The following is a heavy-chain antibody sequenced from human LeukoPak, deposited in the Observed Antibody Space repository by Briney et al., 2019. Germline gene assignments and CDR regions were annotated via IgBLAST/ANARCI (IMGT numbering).Heavy chain of an antibody. J-gene: IGHJ6*04. CDR2: ISGSGGST. Sequence: PAGTLRLSCAASRFTFSRYAMSWVRQAPGKGLEWVSAISGSGGSTYYADSVKGRFTISRDNSKNTLYLQMNSLRAEDTAVYYCAKSRNPTVTRLGYYYGMDVWGKGTTVTVSS. V-gene: IGHV3-23*01. CDR1: RFTFSRYA. CDR3: AKSRNPTVTRLGYYYGMDV. D-gene: IGHD4-17*01.